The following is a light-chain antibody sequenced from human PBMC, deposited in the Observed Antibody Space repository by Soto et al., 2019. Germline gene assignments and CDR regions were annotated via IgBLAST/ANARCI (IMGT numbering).Light chain of an antibody. CDR3: ASYRNANTLVV. CDR2: EVT. CDR1: SRDIGNYNY. V-gene: IGLV2-14*01. J-gene: IGLJ1*01. Sequence: LTQPASVSGSPGQSITISCTGTSRDIGNYNYVSWYQHHPGKAPKLMIYEVTSRPSGVSDRFSGSKSGMTASLTISGLQPEDEADYFCASYRNANTLVVFGTGTKVTVL.